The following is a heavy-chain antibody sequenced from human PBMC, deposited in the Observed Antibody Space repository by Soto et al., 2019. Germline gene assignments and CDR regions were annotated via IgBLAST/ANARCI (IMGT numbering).Heavy chain of an antibody. J-gene: IGHJ4*02. V-gene: IGHV4-30-4*01. CDR1: GDSLSSGDYY. Sequence: SETLSLTCTVSGDSLSSGDYYWSWIRQPPGKGLEWIGDIHYSGTTHYNPSLKSRATISVDTSRNQFPLKLRSVTAADPAVDYCARDPRFGSSSSNEDYCGQLILSTFAS. D-gene: IGHD6-6*01. CDR2: IHYSGTT. CDR3: ARDPRFGSSSSNEDY.